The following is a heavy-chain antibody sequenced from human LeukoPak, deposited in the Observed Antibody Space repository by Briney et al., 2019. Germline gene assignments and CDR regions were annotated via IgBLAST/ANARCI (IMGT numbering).Heavy chain of an antibody. Sequence: GGSLRLSCAASGFTFSSYEMTWVRQAPGKGLEWISYISSSGSDIFYADSVKGRFTISRDDAKNSLYLEMNSLRAEDTAVHYCGRNRGGDYAFDIWGQGTMVTVSS. CDR3: GRNRGGDYAFDI. J-gene: IGHJ3*02. V-gene: IGHV3-48*03. D-gene: IGHD3-16*01. CDR1: GFTFSSYE. CDR2: ISSSGSDI.